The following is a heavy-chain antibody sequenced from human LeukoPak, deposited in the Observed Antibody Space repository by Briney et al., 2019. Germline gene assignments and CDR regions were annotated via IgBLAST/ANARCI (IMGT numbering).Heavy chain of an antibody. CDR1: GGSISSYY. V-gene: IGHV4-4*09. CDR3: ARVRRYRGYMDV. Sequence: SETLSLTCTVSGGSISSYYWSWIRQPPGKGLEWIGYIYTSGSTNYNPSLKSRVTISVDTSKNQFSLKLSSVTAADTAVYYCARVRRYRGYMDVWGKGTTVTVSS. J-gene: IGHJ6*03. CDR2: IYTSGST. D-gene: IGHD1-1*01.